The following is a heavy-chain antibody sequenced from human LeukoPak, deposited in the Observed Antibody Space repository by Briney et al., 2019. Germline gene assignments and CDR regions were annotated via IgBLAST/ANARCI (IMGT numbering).Heavy chain of an antibody. D-gene: IGHD2-2*01. J-gene: IGHJ4*02. CDR2: IYYSGST. CDR3: ARQAESYAFYYYDY. V-gene: IGHV4-59*08. CDR1: GGSISSYY. Sequence: SETLSLTCTVSGGSISSYYWSWIRQPPGKGLEWIGYIYYSGSTNYNPSLKSRVTISVDTSKNQFSLKLTSVTAADTAVYYCARQAESYAFYYYDYWGQGTLVTVSS.